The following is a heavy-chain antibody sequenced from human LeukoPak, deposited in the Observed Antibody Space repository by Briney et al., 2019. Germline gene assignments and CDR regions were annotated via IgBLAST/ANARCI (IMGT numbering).Heavy chain of an antibody. V-gene: IGHV4-4*07. D-gene: IGHD3-22*01. CDR3: AREDYYDSSGYFGWFDP. J-gene: IGHJ5*02. CDR1: GGSISSYY. CDR2: IYTSGST. Sequence: SETLSLTCTVSGGSISSYYWSWIRQPAGKGLEWIGRIYTSGSTNYNPSLKSRVTMSADTSKNQFSLKLSSVTAADTAVYYCAREDYYDSSGYFGWFDPWGQGTLVTVSS.